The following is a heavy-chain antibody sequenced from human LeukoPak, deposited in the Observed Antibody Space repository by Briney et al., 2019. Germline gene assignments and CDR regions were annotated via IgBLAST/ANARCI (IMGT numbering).Heavy chain of an antibody. Sequence: PGGSLRLSCAASGFTLSGYVMHWVRQAPGEGLEWVSVTGHSGDPTYYADSVKGRFTISRDNSKNMLYLQMNSLRAEDTALYYCARDLVGATSTFAYWGQGTLVTVSS. D-gene: IGHD1-26*01. CDR2: TGHSGDPT. V-gene: IGHV3-23*01. J-gene: IGHJ4*02. CDR3: ARDLVGATSTFAY. CDR1: GFTLSGYV.